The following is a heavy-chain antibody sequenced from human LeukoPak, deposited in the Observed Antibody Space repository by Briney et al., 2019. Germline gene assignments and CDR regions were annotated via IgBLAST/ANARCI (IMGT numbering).Heavy chain of an antibody. CDR1: GFTFSDYY. J-gene: IGHJ4*02. CDR2: ISNKGSSSTT. D-gene: IGHD6-13*01. Sequence: GGSLRLSCAASGFTFSDYYMGWVRQAPGKGLEWVSYISNKGSSSTTYYADSVKGRFTISRDDAQNSLYLQMNSLRADDTAVYYCAKDILAAGLFFDYWGQGILVTVSS. CDR3: AKDILAAGLFFDY. V-gene: IGHV3-11*01.